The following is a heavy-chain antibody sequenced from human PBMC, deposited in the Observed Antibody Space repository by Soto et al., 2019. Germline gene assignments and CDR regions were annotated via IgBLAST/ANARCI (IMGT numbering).Heavy chain of an antibody. J-gene: IGHJ3*02. CDR1: GYTFTSYG. CDR2: IGTSNGNT. CDR3: ARIPYYGDYAAFDI. Sequence: QVQLVQSGAEVKKPGASVKVSCKASGYTFTSYGISWVRQAPGQGLEWMGWIGTSNGNTNYAQKFQGRVTMTTDTSTSTAYMELRSLRSDDTAVYFCARIPYYGDYAAFDIWGQGTMVTVSS. D-gene: IGHD4-17*01. V-gene: IGHV1-18*01.